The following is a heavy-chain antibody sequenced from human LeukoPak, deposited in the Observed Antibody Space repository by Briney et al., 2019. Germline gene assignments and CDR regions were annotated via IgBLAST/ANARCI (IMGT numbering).Heavy chain of an antibody. D-gene: IGHD3-10*01. CDR2: IYPNSGGT. CDR3: ARFRSHGDDGFDI. CDR1: GYTFTGYY. V-gene: IGHV1-2*02. Sequence: ASVKVSRKASGYTFTGYYIHWVRQAPGQGLEWMGWIYPNSGGTNYAQKIQGRVTMTRDTSISTAYMELSGLRSDDTAMYYCARFRSHGDDGFDIWGQGTMVTVSS. J-gene: IGHJ3*02.